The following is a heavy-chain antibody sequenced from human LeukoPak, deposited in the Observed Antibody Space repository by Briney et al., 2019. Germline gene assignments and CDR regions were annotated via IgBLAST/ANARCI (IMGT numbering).Heavy chain of an antibody. J-gene: IGHJ4*02. Sequence: GGSLRLSCAASGFTVSSNYMSWVRQAPVKGLEWVSVIYSGGSTYYADSVKGRFTISRDNSKNTLYLQMNSLRAEDTAVYYCARSGRGQYYFDYWGQGTLVTVSS. V-gene: IGHV3-66*01. D-gene: IGHD3-10*01. CDR1: GFTVSSNY. CDR3: ARSGRGQYYFDY. CDR2: IYSGGST.